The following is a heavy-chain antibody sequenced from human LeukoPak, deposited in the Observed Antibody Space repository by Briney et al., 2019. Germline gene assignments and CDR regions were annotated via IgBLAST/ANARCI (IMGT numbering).Heavy chain of an antibody. V-gene: IGHV3-23*01. CDR2: ISGSGGST. CDR3: EKAGGYADY. D-gene: IGHD5-12*01. J-gene: IGHJ4*02. CDR1: GFTFSSYA. Sequence: PGGSLRLSCAPSGFTFSSYAMSWVRQAPGKGLEWVSAISGSGGSTYYADSVKGRFTISRDNSKNTLYLHVISLRAEDTAVYYCEKAGGYADYWGQGTLVSVSS.